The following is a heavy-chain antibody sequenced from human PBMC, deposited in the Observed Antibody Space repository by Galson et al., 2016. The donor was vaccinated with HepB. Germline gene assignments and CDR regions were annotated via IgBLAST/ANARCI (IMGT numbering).Heavy chain of an antibody. CDR1: GGSISSGSYY. CDR2: VYSSGTT. Sequence: SETLSLTCSVSGGSISSGSYYWDWIRQPPGEGLECIASVYSSGTTYYNPSFKSRVTISVDTSKNQFSLAVTSVTATDTAVYFCAGHDGSSKAFNIWGQGTMVTGSP. V-gene: IGHV4-39*01. CDR3: AGHDGSSKAFNI. D-gene: IGHD5-24*01. J-gene: IGHJ3*02.